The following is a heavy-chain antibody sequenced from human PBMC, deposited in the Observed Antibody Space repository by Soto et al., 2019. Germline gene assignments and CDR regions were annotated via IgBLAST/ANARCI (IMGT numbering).Heavy chain of an antibody. CDR1: GFTFSNYA. Sequence: EVQLLESGGGLVQPGGSLRLSCAASGFTFSNYAMSWVRQSPGKGLEWVSGLSGSGGRTYYADSVKGRFTISRDNSKNTLYPQMTSLRAEDTAIYFCAGELLSQSYYYYMDVWGKGTTVTVSS. J-gene: IGHJ6*03. V-gene: IGHV3-23*01. CDR2: LSGSGGRT. D-gene: IGHD3-10*01. CDR3: AGELLSQSYYYYMDV.